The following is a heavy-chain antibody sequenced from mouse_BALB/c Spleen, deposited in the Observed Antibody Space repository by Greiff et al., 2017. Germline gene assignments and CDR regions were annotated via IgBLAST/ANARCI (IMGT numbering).Heavy chain of an antibody. CDR3: ARYEYGNLFAY. D-gene: IGHD2-10*02. V-gene: IGHV1S81*02. CDR2: INPSNGRT. Sequence: QVQLQQPGAELVKPGASVKLSCKASGYTFTSYWMHWVKQRPGQGLEWIGEINPSNGRTNYNEKFKSKATLTVDKSSSTAYMQLSSLTSEDSAVYYCARYEYGNLFAYWGQGTLVTVSA. J-gene: IGHJ3*01. CDR1: GYTFTSYW.